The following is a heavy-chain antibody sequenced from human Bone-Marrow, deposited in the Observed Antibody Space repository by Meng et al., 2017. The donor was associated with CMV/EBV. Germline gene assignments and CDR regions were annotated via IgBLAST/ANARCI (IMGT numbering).Heavy chain of an antibody. V-gene: IGHV1-69*05. CDR3: AIAAIIVVPAAIPPHMSGYYYYGMAV. D-gene: IGHD2-2*02. Sequence: SVKVSCKASGGTFSSYAISWVRQAPGQGLEWMGGIIPIFGIANYAQKLQGRVTITTDESTSTAYMELSSLRSEDTAVYYCAIAAIIVVPAAIPPHMSGYYYYGMAVWGQGNTVTVSS. J-gene: IGHJ6*02. CDR1: GGTFSSYA. CDR2: IIPIFGIA.